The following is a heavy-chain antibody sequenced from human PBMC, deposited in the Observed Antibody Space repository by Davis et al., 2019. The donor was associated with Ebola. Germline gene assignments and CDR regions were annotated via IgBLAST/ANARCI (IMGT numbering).Heavy chain of an antibody. J-gene: IGHJ5*02. D-gene: IGHD4-23*01. CDR3: TTRIIYGGNSDFA. CDR2: IKSKADGGAA. CDR1: GFTFANAW. V-gene: IGHV3-15*01. Sequence: PGESLRLSCAASGFTFANAWMSWVRQAPGKGLEWVGRIKSKADGGAADYAAPVEGRLTISRDDSKNTLYLQMNSLKTEDTAVYYCTTRIIYGGNSDFAWGQGTLVTVSS.